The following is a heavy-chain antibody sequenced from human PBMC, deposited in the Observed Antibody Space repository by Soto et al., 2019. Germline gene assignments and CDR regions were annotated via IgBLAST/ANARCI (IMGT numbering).Heavy chain of an antibody. Sequence: EVQLLESGGGLVQPGGSLRLSCAASGFTFSSFAMSWVRQAPGEGLEWVSAVSRSGDNTYYADSVKGRFAISRDNSKNSLYLQINSLRAEDTAVYYCAKDFGHYDILSGYPTFGYWGQGTLVTVSS. CDR3: AKDFGHYDILSGYPTFGY. CDR2: VSRSGDNT. CDR1: GFTFSSFA. V-gene: IGHV3-23*01. D-gene: IGHD3-9*01. J-gene: IGHJ4*02.